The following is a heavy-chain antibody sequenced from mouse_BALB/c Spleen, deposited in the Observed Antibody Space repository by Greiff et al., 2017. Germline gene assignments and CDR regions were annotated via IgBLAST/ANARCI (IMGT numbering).Heavy chain of an antibody. Sequence: EVKLMESGPGLVKPSQSLSLTCSVTGYSITSGYYWNWIRQFPGNKLEWMGYISYDGSNNYNPSLKNRISITRDTSKNQFFLKLNSVTTEDTATYYCARSRGWLLAWFAYWGQGTLVTVSA. CDR2: ISYDGSN. CDR1: GYSITSGYY. D-gene: IGHD2-3*01. J-gene: IGHJ3*01. CDR3: ARSRGWLLAWFAY. V-gene: IGHV3-6*02.